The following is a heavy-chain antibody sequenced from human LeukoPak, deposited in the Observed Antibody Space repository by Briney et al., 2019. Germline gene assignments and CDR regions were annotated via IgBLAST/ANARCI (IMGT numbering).Heavy chain of an antibody. CDR3: ARHNGIAAALWWFDP. D-gene: IGHD6-13*01. Sequence: PSQTLSLTCTVSGGSISSGDYYWSWIRQPPGKGLEWIGSIYYSGSTYYNPSLKSRVTISVDTSKNQFSLKLSSVTAADTAVYYCARHNGIAAALWWFDPWGQGTLVTVSS. CDR2: IYYSGST. J-gene: IGHJ5*02. CDR1: GGSISSGDYY. V-gene: IGHV4-39*01.